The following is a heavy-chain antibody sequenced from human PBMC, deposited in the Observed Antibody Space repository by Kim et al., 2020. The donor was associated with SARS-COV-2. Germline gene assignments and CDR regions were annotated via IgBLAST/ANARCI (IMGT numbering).Heavy chain of an antibody. J-gene: IGHJ4*02. V-gene: IGHV1-46*01. D-gene: IGHD1-26*01. CDR3: ARDPMNSGSYVDY. Sequence: QKFQGRVNMTRDTSTSTVFMELSSLRSEDTAVYYCARDPMNSGSYVDYWGQGTLVTVSS.